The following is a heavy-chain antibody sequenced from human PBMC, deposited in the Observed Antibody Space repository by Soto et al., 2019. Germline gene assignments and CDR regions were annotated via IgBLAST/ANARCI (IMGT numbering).Heavy chain of an antibody. V-gene: IGHV1-18*04. CDR3: ARPDRPYSSSSAIDY. CDR2: ISAYNGNT. Sequence: ASVKVSCKASGYTFTSYGISWVRQAPGQGLEWMGWISAYNGNTNYAQKLQGRVTMTTDTSTSTAYMELRSLRSDDTAVYYCARPDRPYSSSSAIDYWGQGTLVTVSS. D-gene: IGHD6-6*01. CDR1: GYTFTSYG. J-gene: IGHJ4*02.